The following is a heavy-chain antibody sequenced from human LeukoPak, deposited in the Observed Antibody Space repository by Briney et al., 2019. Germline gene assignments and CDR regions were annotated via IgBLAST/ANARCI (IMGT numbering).Heavy chain of an antibody. CDR2: VSGNDKNK. J-gene: IGHJ4*02. CDR3: AKVGPVSGTVDPFDF. CDR1: GGSISSYY. Sequence: ETLSLTCTVSGGSISSYYWSWIRQPPGKGLEWVSSVSGNDKNKYYADSVKGRFIISRDNSKNTLYLEINSLRAEDAAIYYCAKVGPVSGTVDPFDFWGQGTVVTVSS. V-gene: IGHV3-23*01. D-gene: IGHD1-1*01.